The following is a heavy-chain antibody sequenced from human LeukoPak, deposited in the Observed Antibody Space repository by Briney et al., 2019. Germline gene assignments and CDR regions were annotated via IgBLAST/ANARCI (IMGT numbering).Heavy chain of an antibody. CDR1: GYTFTSYD. CDR2: MNPNSGNT. Sequence: ASVKVSCKASGYTFTSYDINWVRQATGQGLEWMGWMNPNSGNTNYAQKFQERVTITRDMSTSTAYMELSSLRSEDTAVYYCAADLGGYNWYFDLWGRGTLVTVSS. V-gene: IGHV1-8*03. CDR3: AADLGGYNWYFDL. J-gene: IGHJ2*01. D-gene: IGHD5-24*01.